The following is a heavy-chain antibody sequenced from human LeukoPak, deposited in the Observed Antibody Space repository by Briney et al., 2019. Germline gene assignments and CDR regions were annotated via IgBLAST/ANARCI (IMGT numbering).Heavy chain of an antibody. CDR1: GGSFSGYY. V-gene: IGHV4-34*01. CDR3: ARGRPLRAFDI. Sequence: SETLSLTCAVYGGSFSGYYWSWIRQPPGKGLEWIGEINHSGSTNYNPSLKSRVTISVDTSKNQFPLKLSSVTAADTAVYYCARGRPLRAFDIWGQGTMVTVSS. CDR2: INHSGST. J-gene: IGHJ3*02.